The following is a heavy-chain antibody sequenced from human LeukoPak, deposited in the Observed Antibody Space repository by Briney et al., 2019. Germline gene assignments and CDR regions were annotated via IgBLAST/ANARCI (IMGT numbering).Heavy chain of an antibody. CDR1: GYTFTSYG. CDR3: ARGVSLAAAGTFYYYYGMDV. V-gene: IGHV1-18*01. D-gene: IGHD6-13*01. J-gene: IGHJ6*02. Sequence: ASVKVSCKASGYTFTSYGIVWVRQAPGQGLEWMGWISAYNGNTNYAQKLQGRVTMTTDKSTSTAYMELRSLRSDDTAVYYCARGVSLAAAGTFYYYYGMDVWGQGTTVTVSS. CDR2: ISAYNGNT.